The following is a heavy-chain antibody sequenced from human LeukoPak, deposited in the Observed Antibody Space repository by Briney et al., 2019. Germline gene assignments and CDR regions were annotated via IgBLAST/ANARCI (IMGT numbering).Heavy chain of an antibody. D-gene: IGHD5-12*01. CDR2: INAGNGNT. J-gene: IGHJ4*02. CDR3: ARVSLWLPTFDY. Sequence: GESLKISCKASGYTFTSYAMHWVRQAPGQRLEWMGWINAGNGNTKYSQKFQGRVTITRDTSASTAYMELSSLRSEDTAVYYCARVSLWLPTFDYWGQGTLVTVSS. CDR1: GYTFTSYA. V-gene: IGHV1-3*01.